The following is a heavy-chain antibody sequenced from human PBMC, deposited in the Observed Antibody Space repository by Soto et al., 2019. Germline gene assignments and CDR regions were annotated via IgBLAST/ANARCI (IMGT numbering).Heavy chain of an antibody. CDR1: GGTFSSYA. V-gene: IGHV1-69*10. CDR2: IIPISGKA. D-gene: IGHD6-25*01. J-gene: IGHJ5*02. CDR3: ARGHGGSVRMAFDP. Sequence: SVKVSCKASGGTFSSYAISWVRQAPGQGLEWMGGIIPISGKANYAQKFQGRVTITTNNSTSTAYMELSSLRSEDTAVYYCARGHGGSVRMAFDPWGQGTLVTAPQ.